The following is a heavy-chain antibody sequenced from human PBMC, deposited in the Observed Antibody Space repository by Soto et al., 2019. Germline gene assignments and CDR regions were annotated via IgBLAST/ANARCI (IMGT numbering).Heavy chain of an antibody. Sequence: GGSLRLSCAASGFTFSSYAMSWVRQAPGKGLEWVSAISGSGGSTYYADSVKGRFTISRDNSKNTLYLQMNSLRAEDKTVLYCAKGGSIVVVPAAMADWGQGTLVTVSS. V-gene: IGHV3-23*01. CDR2: ISGSGGST. CDR3: AKGGSIVVVPAAMAD. CDR1: GFTFSSYA. D-gene: IGHD2-2*01. J-gene: IGHJ4*02.